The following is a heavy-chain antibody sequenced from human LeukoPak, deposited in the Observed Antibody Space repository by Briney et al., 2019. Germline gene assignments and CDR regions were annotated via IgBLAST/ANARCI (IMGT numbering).Heavy chain of an antibody. Sequence: SETLSLTCTASGGSISSSSYYWGWIRQPPGKGLEWIGSIYYSGSTYYNPSLKSRVTISVDTSKNQFFLKLSSVTAADTAVYYCASLYWGQFDYWGQGTLVTVSS. CDR2: IYYSGST. CDR1: GGSISSSSYY. J-gene: IGHJ4*02. CDR3: ASLYWGQFDY. D-gene: IGHD2-8*02. V-gene: IGHV4-39*07.